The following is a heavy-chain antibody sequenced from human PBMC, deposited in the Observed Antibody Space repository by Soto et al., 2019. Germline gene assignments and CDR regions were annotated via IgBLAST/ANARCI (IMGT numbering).Heavy chain of an antibody. CDR1: GFTFSSYA. J-gene: IGHJ3*01. Sequence: QVQLVESGGGVVQPGRSLRLTCAASGFTFSSYARHWIRQAHGKGLEGMAVISYDGSNKYYAESMKGRFTISRDNSKSTLYLKMNSLSAQDTAVYYCASDTHDDAFDFWGKGTMLTVCS. CDR3: ASDTHDDAFDF. V-gene: IGHV3-30-3*01. CDR2: ISYDGSNK.